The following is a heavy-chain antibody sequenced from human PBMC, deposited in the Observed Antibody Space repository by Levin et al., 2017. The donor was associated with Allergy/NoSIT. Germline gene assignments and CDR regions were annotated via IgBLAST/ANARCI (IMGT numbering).Heavy chain of an antibody. CDR1: GGSFSGYY. D-gene: IGHD2-2*02. CDR2: INHSGST. V-gene: IGHV4-34*01. CDR3: ARARRYCSSTSCYTRYGDYEDY. Sequence: PSETLSLTCAVYGGSFSGYYWSWIRQPPGKGLEWIGEINHSGSTNYNPSLKSRVTISVDTSKNQFSLKLSSVTAADTAVYYCARARRYCSSTSCYTRYGDYEDYWGQGTLVTVSS. J-gene: IGHJ4*02.